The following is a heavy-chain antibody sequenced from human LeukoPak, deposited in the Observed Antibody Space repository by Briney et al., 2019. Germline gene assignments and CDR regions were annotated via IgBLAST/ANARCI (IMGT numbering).Heavy chain of an antibody. CDR2: INPNSGGT. D-gene: IGHD3-22*01. CDR3: ARAKTYYYDSSGLYGMDV. V-gene: IGHV1-2*04. J-gene: IGHJ6*02. Sequence: ASVKVSCKASGYTFTGYYMHWVRQAPGQGLEWMGWINPNSGGTNYAQKFQGWVTMTRDTSISTAYMELSRLRSDDTAVYYCARAKTYYYDSSGLYGMDVWGQGTTVTVSS. CDR1: GYTFTGYY.